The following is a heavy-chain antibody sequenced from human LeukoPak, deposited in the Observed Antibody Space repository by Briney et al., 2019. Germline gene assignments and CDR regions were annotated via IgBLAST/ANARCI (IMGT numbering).Heavy chain of an antibody. CDR2: ISVSESTR. Sequence: GGSLRLSCAASGFTFTTYEMNWVRPAPGEGLGWVSYISVSESTRSSADPVQGLFTIYNDNAKNSLYLQMNSLRDEDTAVYYCARLAVAGNFVFDYWGQGTLVAVSS. CDR3: ARLAVAGNFVFDY. CDR1: GFTFTTYE. D-gene: IGHD6-19*01. V-gene: IGHV3-48*03. J-gene: IGHJ4*02.